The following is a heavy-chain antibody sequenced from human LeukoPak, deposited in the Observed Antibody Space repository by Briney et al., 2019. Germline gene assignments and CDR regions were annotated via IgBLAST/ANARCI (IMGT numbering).Heavy chain of an antibody. Sequence: SETLSLTCSVSGGSIRSYYWSWIRQPPGEGLEWLGYTFHTGRTSYNPSFKSRVTISLDTSKNQVSLKVTSVTAADTAVYYCAREYGDPENDAFDIWGQGTMVTVSS. CDR1: GGSIRSYY. J-gene: IGHJ3*02. D-gene: IGHD4-17*01. CDR2: TFHTGRT. CDR3: AREYGDPENDAFDI. V-gene: IGHV4-59*12.